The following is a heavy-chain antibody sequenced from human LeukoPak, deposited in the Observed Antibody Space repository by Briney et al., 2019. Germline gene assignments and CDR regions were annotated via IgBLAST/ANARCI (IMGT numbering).Heavy chain of an antibody. D-gene: IGHD6-19*01. CDR2: MNPNSGNT. Sequence: ASVKVSCKASGYTFTTYDINWVRQATGQGLEWMGWMNPNSGNTGYAQKFRGRVTMTRNTSISTAYMELSSLRSEDTAVYYCARARGNSSGWYYYGMDVWGQGTTVTVSS. V-gene: IGHV1-8*01. CDR3: ARARGNSSGWYYYGMDV. J-gene: IGHJ6*02. CDR1: GYTFTTYD.